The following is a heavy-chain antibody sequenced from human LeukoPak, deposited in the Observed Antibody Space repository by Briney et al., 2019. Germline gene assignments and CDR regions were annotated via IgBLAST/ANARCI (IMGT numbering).Heavy chain of an antibody. CDR2: INAGNGNT. D-gene: IGHD2-8*01. J-gene: IGHJ4*02. CDR3: ARSVGDNGVCCSYYFDY. V-gene: IGHV1-3*03. Sequence: ASVKVSCKASGYTFTSYAMHWVRQAPGQRLEWMGWINAGNGNTKYSQEFQGRVTITRDTSASTAYMELSSLRSEDMAVYYCARSVGDNGVCCSYYFDYWGQGTLVTVSS. CDR1: GYTFTSYA.